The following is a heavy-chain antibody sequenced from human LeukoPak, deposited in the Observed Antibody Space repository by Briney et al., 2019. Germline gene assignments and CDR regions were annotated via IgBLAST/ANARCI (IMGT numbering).Heavy chain of an antibody. CDR1: GYTFTSHG. CDR2: ISAYNGNI. D-gene: IGHD3-16*02. CDR3: ARVPISSNWFDP. Sequence: ASVKVSCKASGYTFTSHGISWVRQAPGQGLEWMGWISAYNGNINYAQKLQGRVTMTTDTSTSTAYMELRSLRSDDTAVYYCARVPISSNWFDPWGQGTLVTVSS. V-gene: IGHV1-18*01. J-gene: IGHJ5*02.